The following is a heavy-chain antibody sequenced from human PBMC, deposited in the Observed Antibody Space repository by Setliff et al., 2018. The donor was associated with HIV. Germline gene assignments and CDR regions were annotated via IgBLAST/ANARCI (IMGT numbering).Heavy chain of an antibody. CDR1: GFIFSSYW. J-gene: IGHJ3*02. CDR3: ARGSDYGDPYDAFDI. D-gene: IGHD4-17*01. CDR2: IRRDGTEK. Sequence: GGSLRLSCAASGFIFSSYWMSWVRQAPGKGLEWVANIRRDGTEKYYVDSVKGRFTISRGNAKNSVYLQMNSLRVEDTAVYYCARGSDYGDPYDAFDIWGQGTMVTVSS. V-gene: IGHV3-7*05.